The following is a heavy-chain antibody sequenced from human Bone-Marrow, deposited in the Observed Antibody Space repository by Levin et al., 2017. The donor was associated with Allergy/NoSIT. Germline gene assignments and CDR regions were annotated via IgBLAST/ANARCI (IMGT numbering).Heavy chain of an antibody. CDR3: AANHYDSSGNYYVEVDY. Sequence: ETLSLTCAASGFTFSTYAMSWVRQAPGKGLEWVSSLSGSGGNTYYADSVKGRFTISRDNSKNTLFLQMNSLRVEDTAVYYCAANHYDSSGNYYVEVDYWGQGTPVTVSS. CDR2: LSGSGGNT. V-gene: IGHV3-23*01. CDR1: GFTFSTYA. J-gene: IGHJ4*02. D-gene: IGHD3-22*01.